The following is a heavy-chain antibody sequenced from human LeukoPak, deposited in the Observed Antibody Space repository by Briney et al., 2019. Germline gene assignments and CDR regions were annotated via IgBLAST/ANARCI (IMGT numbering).Heavy chain of an antibody. V-gene: IGHV3-74*01. CDR3: ARADWDTAMIDY. D-gene: IGHD5-18*01. CDR1: GFTFSSYW. CDR2: INSDGSST. Sequence: PGGSLRLSCAASGFTFSSYWMHWVRQAPGKGLVWVSRINSDGSSTSYADSVKGRFTIPRDNAKNTLYLQMNSLRAEDTAVYYCARADWDTAMIDYWGQGTLVTVSS. J-gene: IGHJ4*02.